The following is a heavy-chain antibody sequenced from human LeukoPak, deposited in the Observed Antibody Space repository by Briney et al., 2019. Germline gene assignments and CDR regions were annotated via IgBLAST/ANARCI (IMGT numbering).Heavy chain of an antibody. CDR2: IYYTGDT. V-gene: IGHV4-59*01. CDR3: ARGAPYSSNDY. J-gene: IGHJ4*02. Sequence: SETLSLTCTVSGGSISSYYWSWIRQPPGKGLEWIGSIYYTGDTYYNPSLKSRVTISVDTSNNQFSLKLSSVTAADTAVYYCARGAPYSSNDYWGQGTLVTVSS. CDR1: GGSISSYY. D-gene: IGHD6-13*01.